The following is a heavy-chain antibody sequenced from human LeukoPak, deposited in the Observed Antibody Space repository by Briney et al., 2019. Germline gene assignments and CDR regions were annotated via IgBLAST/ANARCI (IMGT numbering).Heavy chain of an antibody. J-gene: IGHJ4*02. CDR2: ISYDGGNK. V-gene: IGHV3-30*18. Sequence: QVQLVESGGGVVQPGRPLRLSCAASGFSFRDYGMHWVRQAPGKGLEWVAVISYDGGNKYYADSVKGRFTISRDSSKNTLYLQMNSLRDEDTAVYHCAKEAYSSTWGHSDYWGQGTLVTVSS. CDR1: GFSFRDYG. CDR3: AKEAYSSTWGHSDY. D-gene: IGHD6-13*01.